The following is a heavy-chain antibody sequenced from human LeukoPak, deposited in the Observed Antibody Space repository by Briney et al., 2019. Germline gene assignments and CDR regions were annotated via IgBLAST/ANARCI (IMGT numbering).Heavy chain of an antibody. CDR3: ASRHYDFGYY. Sequence: PGGSLRLSCAASGFTFTNAWMNWVRQAPGKGLEWVAVISYDGSNKYYADSVKGRFTISRDNSKNTLYLQMNSLRAEDAAVYYCASRHYDFGYYWGQGTLVTVSS. D-gene: IGHD4-17*01. V-gene: IGHV3-30*03. J-gene: IGHJ4*02. CDR1: GFTFTNAW. CDR2: ISYDGSNK.